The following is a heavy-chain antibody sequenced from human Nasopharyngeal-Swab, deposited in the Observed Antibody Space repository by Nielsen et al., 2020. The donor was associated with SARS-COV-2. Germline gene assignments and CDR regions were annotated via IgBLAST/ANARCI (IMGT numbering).Heavy chain of an antibody. V-gene: IGHV1-18*01. CDR3: AREGITYYYGSGSYYSDY. CDR2: ISAYNGNT. D-gene: IGHD3-10*01. Sequence: ASVKVSCKASGYTFTSYGISWVRQAPGQGLAWMGWISAYNGNTNYAQKLQGRVTMTTDTSTSTAYMELRSLRSDDTAVYYCAREGITYYYGSGSYYSDYWGQGTLVTVSS. J-gene: IGHJ4*02. CDR1: GYTFTSYG.